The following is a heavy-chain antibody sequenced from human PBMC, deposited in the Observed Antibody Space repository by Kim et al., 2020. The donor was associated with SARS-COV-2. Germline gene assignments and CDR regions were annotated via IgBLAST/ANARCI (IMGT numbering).Heavy chain of an antibody. Sequence: DSVKGRFTISRDNAKNSLYLQMNSLRAEDTAVYYCARGDYDSSGFNFDYWGQGTLVTVSS. J-gene: IGHJ4*02. CDR3: ARGDYDSSGFNFDY. V-gene: IGHV3-7*01. D-gene: IGHD3-22*01.